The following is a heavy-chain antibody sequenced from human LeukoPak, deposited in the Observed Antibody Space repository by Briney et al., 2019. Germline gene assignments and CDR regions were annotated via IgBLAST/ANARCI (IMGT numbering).Heavy chain of an antibody. J-gene: IGHJ4*02. CDR1: GFTFSDYY. CDR3: AKDLEPTYDTAMGDY. V-gene: IGHV3-11*04. CDR2: ISTSGSSK. D-gene: IGHD5-18*01. Sequence: GGSLRLSCAASGFTFSDYYMSWIRQAPGKGLEWVSYISTSGSSKDYADSVKGRFTISRDNSKNTLYLQMNSLRAEDTAVYYCAKDLEPTYDTAMGDYWGQGTLVTVSS.